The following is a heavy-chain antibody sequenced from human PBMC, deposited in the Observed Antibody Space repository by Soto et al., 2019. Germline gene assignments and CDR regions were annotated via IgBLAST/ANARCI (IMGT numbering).Heavy chain of an antibody. CDR3: ARDPGFGFGYSYAFAMDV. Sequence: ASLKVSCKASGYTFSNYGISWVRQGPGQGLEWMGWISGYNGNTHYEEKVQDRIKMTTDTSTSTTYLELRSLRSDDTAVYFCARDPGFGFGYSYAFAMDVWGQGXTVTVYS. CDR1: GYTFSNYG. V-gene: IGHV1-18*01. D-gene: IGHD5-18*01. CDR2: ISGYNGNT. J-gene: IGHJ6*02.